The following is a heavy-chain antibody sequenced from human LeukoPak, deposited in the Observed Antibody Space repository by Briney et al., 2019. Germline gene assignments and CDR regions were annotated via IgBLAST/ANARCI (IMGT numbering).Heavy chain of an antibody. Sequence: GRSLRLSCAASGFPFSSYAMHWVCQTPGRGLEWVAVISYDGSNKYYADSVKGRFTISRDNSKNTLYLQMDSLRAEDTAVYYCARDGVTVTSVPMGVWGKGTTVTVSS. CDR2: ISYDGSNK. CDR3: ARDGVTVTSVPMGV. J-gene: IGHJ6*03. V-gene: IGHV3-30-3*01. CDR1: GFPFSSYA. D-gene: IGHD4-17*01.